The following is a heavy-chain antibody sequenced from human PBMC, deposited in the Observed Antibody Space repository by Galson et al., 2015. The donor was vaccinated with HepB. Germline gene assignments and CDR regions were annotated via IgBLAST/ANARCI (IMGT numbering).Heavy chain of an antibody. Sequence: SVKVSCKASGYTFTSYAMNWVRQAPGQGLEWMGWINTNTGNPTYAQGFTGRFVFSLDTSVSTAYLQISSLKAEDTAVYYCARDGLTMVRGVTHPLSWWGQGTLVTVSS. J-gene: IGHJ4*02. CDR1: GYTFTSYA. CDR2: INTNTGNP. V-gene: IGHV7-4-1*02. CDR3: ARDGLTMVRGVTHPLSW. D-gene: IGHD3-10*01.